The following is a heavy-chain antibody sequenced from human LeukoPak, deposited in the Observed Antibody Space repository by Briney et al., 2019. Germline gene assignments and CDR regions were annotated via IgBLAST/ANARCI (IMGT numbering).Heavy chain of an antibody. J-gene: IGHJ5*02. D-gene: IGHD6-13*01. Sequence: ASVKVSCKASGYTFTGYYMHRVRQAPGQGLEWIGWINPNSGGTNYAQKFQGRVTMTRDTSISTAYMELSRLRSDDTAVYYCARDNIAAAGIFDPVGWFDPWGQGTLVTVSS. V-gene: IGHV1-2*02. CDR3: ARDNIAAAGIFDPVGWFDP. CDR2: INPNSGGT. CDR1: GYTFTGYY.